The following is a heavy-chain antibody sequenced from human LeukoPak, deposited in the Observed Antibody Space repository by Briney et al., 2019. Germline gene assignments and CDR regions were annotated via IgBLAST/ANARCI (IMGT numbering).Heavy chain of an antibody. J-gene: IGHJ6*02. CDR1: GLTFSSYA. D-gene: IGHD3-22*01. CDR3: SSGSSTDV. Sequence: GGSLRLSCSASGLTFSSYAMHWVRQAPGKGLEYVSVISSNGGNTYYADSLKGRFTISRDNSKNTLFLQMSSLRAEDTAVYYCSSGSSTDVWGQGTTVTVSS. CDR2: ISSNGGNT. V-gene: IGHV3-64D*06.